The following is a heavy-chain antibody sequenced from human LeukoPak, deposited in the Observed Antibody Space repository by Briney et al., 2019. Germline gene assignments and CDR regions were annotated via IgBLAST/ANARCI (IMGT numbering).Heavy chain of an antibody. Sequence: SQTLSLTCAISGDSVSSNSAAWNWVRQSPSRGLEWLGRTYYRSKWYNNYAVSVKSRITINPDTPKNQFSLQLNSVTPEDTAVYYCARDECPLWSISCHRGFDPWGQGLLVTVSS. J-gene: IGHJ5*02. CDR2: TYYRSKWYN. CDR1: GDSVSSNSAA. V-gene: IGHV6-1*01. CDR3: ARDECPLWSISCHRGFDP. D-gene: IGHD2-2*02.